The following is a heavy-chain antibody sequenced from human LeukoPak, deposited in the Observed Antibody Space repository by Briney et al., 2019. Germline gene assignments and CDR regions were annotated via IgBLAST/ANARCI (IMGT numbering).Heavy chain of an antibody. CDR3: ARDPKRRDGYNYH. D-gene: IGHD5-24*01. Sequence: PGGSLRLSCAASGFTLSSYWMSWVRQAPGKGLEWVANIKQDGNEKYYVDSVKGRFTISRDNAKNSLYLQMNSLRAEDTVVYYCARDPKRRDGYNYHWGQGTLVTVSS. J-gene: IGHJ4*02. V-gene: IGHV3-7*01. CDR1: GFTLSSYW. CDR2: IKQDGNEK.